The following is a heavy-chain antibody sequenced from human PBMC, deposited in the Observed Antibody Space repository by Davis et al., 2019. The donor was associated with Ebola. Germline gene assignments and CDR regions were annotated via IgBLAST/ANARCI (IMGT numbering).Heavy chain of an antibody. CDR3: ARTDRVCSGGTCYSGNDFDY. J-gene: IGHJ4*02. V-gene: IGHV4-59*01. CDR2: VYSTGGT. CDR1: GGPINNYY. Sequence: LETLSLTCTVSGGPINNYYWSWIRQPPGKGLEWIGYVYSTGGTEYNPSLKSRVMMSVDTSKNQFSLKLSSVTAADTAVYYCARTDRVCSGGTCYSGNDFDYWGQGTLVTVSS. D-gene: IGHD2-15*01.